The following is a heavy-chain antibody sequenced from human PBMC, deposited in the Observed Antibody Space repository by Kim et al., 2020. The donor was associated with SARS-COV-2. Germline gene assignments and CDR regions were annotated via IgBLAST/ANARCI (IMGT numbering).Heavy chain of an antibody. Sequence: GGSLRLSCAASGFTFDDYAMHWVRQAPGKGLEWVSGISWNSGSIGYADSVKGRFTISRDNAKNSLYLQMNSLRAEDTALYYCAKDTLLRYFDWSFDYWG. D-gene: IGHD3-9*01. CDR3: AKDTLLRYFDWSFDY. J-gene: IGHJ4*01. CDR2: ISWNSGSI. CDR1: GFTFDDYA. V-gene: IGHV3-9*01.